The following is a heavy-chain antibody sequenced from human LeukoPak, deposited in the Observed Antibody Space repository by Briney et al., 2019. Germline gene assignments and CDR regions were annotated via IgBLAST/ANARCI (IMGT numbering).Heavy chain of an antibody. D-gene: IGHD2/OR15-2a*01. CDR1: GVSITSYK. Sequence: SETLSLTCTVSGVSITSYKWSWLRQSPGKGLEWIGFISTSGRTDYNPSLTSRVSMSVDTSKSQVSLRLSSVTAEDTAVYYCADSYEYKIVPYYCLGQGILVTVSS. V-gene: IGHV4-4*09. J-gene: IGHJ4*02. CDR2: ISTSGRT. CDR3: ADSYEYKIVPYYC.